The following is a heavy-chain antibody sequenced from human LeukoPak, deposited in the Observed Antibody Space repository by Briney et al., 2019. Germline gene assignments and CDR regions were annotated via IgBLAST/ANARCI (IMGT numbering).Heavy chain of an antibody. J-gene: IGHJ5*02. V-gene: IGHV3-43*02. D-gene: IGHD6-13*01. CDR2: ITGNGVST. CDR1: GFTFEDYG. CDR3: AKCVYSNIYYWFDP. Sequence: GGSLRLSCAASGFTFEDYGMHWVRQAPGKGLEWVSLITGNGVSTYYADSVKGRFTISRDNSKNSLYLQMNSLRTEDTALYYCAKCVYSNIYYWFDPWGEGTLVSVSS.